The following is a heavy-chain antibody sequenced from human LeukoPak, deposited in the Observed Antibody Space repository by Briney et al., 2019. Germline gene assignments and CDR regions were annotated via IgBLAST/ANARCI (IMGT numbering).Heavy chain of an antibody. Sequence: SETLSLTCAVYGGSFSGYYWSWIRQPPGKGLEWIGEINHSGSTNYNPSLKSRVTISVDTSKKQFSLKLSSVTAAHTAVYYCARGGWGYYDSSGYCDYWGQGTLVTVSS. D-gene: IGHD3-22*01. V-gene: IGHV4-34*01. CDR3: ARGGWGYYDSSGYCDY. CDR2: INHSGST. CDR1: GGSFSGYY. J-gene: IGHJ4*02.